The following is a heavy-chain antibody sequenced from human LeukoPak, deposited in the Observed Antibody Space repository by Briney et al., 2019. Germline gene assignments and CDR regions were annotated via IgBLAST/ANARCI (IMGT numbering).Heavy chain of an antibody. J-gene: IGHJ6*03. CDR2: IKQDGSEK. CDR1: GFTFSSYW. V-gene: IGHV3-7*01. CDR3: ARVDNYYYYMDV. D-gene: IGHD3/OR15-3a*01. Sequence: GGSLRLSCAASGFTFSSYWMSWVRQAPGRGLEWVANIKQDGSEKYYVDSVKGRFTISRDNAKNSLYLQMNSLRPEDTAVYYCARVDNYYYYMDVWGKGTTVTVSS.